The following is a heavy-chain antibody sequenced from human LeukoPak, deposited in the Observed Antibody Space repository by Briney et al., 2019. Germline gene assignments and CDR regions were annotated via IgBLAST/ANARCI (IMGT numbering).Heavy chain of an antibody. CDR3: AREDPQTTVPEGMDV. Sequence: SETLSLTCTVSGGSISYYYWSWIRQSPGKELEWIGYIYYSGTINYNPSLKSRVTISVDTSKNQFSLQLRSVTAADTAVYYCAREDPQTTVPEGMDVWGQGTTVTVSS. D-gene: IGHD4-17*01. J-gene: IGHJ6*02. CDR1: GGSISYYY. V-gene: IGHV4-59*01. CDR2: IYYSGTI.